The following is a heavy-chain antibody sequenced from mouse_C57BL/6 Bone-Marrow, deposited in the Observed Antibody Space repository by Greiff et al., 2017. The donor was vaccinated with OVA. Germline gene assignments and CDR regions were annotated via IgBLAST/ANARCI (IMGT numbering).Heavy chain of an antibody. CDR2: IYPGSGST. V-gene: IGHV1-55*01. CDR3: ARTSYDYDSDY. D-gene: IGHD2-4*01. CDR1: GYTFTSYW. Sequence: VQLQQSGAELVKPGASVKMSCKASGYTFTSYWITWVKQRPGQGLEWIGDIYPGSGSTNYNEKFKSKATLTVDTSSSTAYMQLSSLTSEDSAVYYCARTSYDYDSDYWGQGTTLTVSS. J-gene: IGHJ2*01.